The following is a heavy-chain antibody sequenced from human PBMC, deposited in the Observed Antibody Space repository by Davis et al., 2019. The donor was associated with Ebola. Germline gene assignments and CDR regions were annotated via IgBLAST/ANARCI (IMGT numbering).Heavy chain of an antibody. D-gene: IGHD1-26*01. J-gene: IGHJ4*02. CDR1: GFTFSSYW. Sequence: GESLKISCAASGFTFSSYWMHWVRQAPGKGLEWVAFIRYDASIEYYADSVKGRFTISRDNSKNTLYLQMNSLRAEDTAVYYCAKAGHCGNYCSFDSWGQGTLVTVSS. CDR2: IRYDASIE. V-gene: IGHV3-30*02. CDR3: AKAGHCGNYCSFDS.